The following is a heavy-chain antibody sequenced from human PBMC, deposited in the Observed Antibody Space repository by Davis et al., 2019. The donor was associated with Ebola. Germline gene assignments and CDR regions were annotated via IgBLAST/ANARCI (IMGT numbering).Heavy chain of an antibody. J-gene: IGHJ4*02. V-gene: IGHV4-30-4*01. CDR2: IYYSGST. CDR1: GGSISSGDYY. Sequence: PSETLSLTCTVSGGSISSGDYYWSWIRQPPGKGLEWIGYIYYSGSTYYNPSLKSRVTISVDTSKNQFSLKLSSVTAADTAVYYCAREYGITMVRGAVDYWGQGTLVTVSS. CDR3: AREYGITMVRGAVDY. D-gene: IGHD3-10*01.